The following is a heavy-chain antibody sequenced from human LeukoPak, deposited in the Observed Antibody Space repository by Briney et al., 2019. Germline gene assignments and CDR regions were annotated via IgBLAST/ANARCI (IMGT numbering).Heavy chain of an antibody. CDR2: IRNKVNSHTT. D-gene: IGHD3-10*01. V-gene: IGHV3-72*01. J-gene: IGHJ4*02. CDR1: GFTFSDHY. CDR3: VAMLRGVGY. Sequence: GGSLRLSCAASGFTFSDHYMDWVRQAPGKGLEWVGRIRNKVNSHTTEYSASVKGRFTISRDASTNSVYLQMNSLKTEDTAVYYCVAMLRGVGYWGQRTLVTVSS.